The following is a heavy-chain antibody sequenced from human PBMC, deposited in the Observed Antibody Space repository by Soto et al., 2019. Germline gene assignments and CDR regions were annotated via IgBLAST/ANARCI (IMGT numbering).Heavy chain of an antibody. J-gene: IGHJ6*02. V-gene: IGHV3-48*03. Sequence: EVQLVESGGGLVQPGGSLRLSCAASGFTFSSYEMNWVRQAPGKGPEWVSYISSSGRTTYYADSVKGRFTISRDNAKNSLSLQMNSLRADDTAVYYCARDRDELVGIFPYYYGMDGWGQGTTVTVSS. CDR2: ISSSGRTT. CDR1: GFTFSSYE. D-gene: IGHD2-21*01. CDR3: ARDRDELVGIFPYYYGMDG.